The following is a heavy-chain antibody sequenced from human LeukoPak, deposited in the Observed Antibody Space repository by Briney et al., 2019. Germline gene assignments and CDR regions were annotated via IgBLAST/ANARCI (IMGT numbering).Heavy chain of an antibody. V-gene: IGHV3-21*01. D-gene: IGHD3-16*01. CDR2: ISSSSSYI. J-gene: IGHJ4*02. Sequence: GGSLRLSCAASGFTFSSYEMNWVRQAPGKGLEWVSSISSSSSYIYYADSVKGRFTISRDNAKNSLYLQMNSLRAEDTAVYYCARGRGGFDYWGQGTLVTVSS. CDR1: GFTFSSYE. CDR3: ARGRGGFDY.